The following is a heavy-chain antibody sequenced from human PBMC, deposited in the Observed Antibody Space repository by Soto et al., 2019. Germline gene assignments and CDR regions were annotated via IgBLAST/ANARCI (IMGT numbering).Heavy chain of an antibody. D-gene: IGHD5-18*01. CDR3: ARDRAAMVEYYYYGMDV. V-gene: IGHV1-46*01. J-gene: IGHJ6*02. Sequence: QVQLVQSGAEVKKPGASVKVSCKASGYTFTSYYMHWVRQAPGQGLEWMGIINPSGGSTSYAQKFQGRVTMTRDTSTSTVYRELSSQRSEDTAVYYCARDRAAMVEYYYYGMDVWGQGTTVTVSS. CDR1: GYTFTSYY. CDR2: INPSGGST.